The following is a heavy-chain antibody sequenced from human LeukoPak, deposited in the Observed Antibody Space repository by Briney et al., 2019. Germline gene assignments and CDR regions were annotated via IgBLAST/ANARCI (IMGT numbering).Heavy chain of an antibody. Sequence: GGSLRLSCAASGFTFSSYEMNWVRQAPGKGLEWVSYISGSGSTIYYADSVKGRFTISRDNAKNSLYLQMNSLKTEDTAVYYCTTDLNQRLKWFGNPLDHWGQGTPVTVSS. CDR3: TTDLNQRLKWFGNPLDH. J-gene: IGHJ4*02. CDR1: GFTFSSYE. D-gene: IGHD3-10*01. V-gene: IGHV3-48*03. CDR2: ISGSGSTI.